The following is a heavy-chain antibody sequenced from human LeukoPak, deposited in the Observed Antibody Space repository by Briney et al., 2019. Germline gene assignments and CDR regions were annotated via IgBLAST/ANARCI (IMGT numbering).Heavy chain of an antibody. D-gene: IGHD6-13*01. V-gene: IGHV3-30*04. CDR3: AKDGGPFAAAGPLRAFDI. CDR2: ISYDGSKK. J-gene: IGHJ3*02. CDR1: GFTFDRYA. Sequence: GGSLRLSCAGSGFTFDRYAMHWVRQAPGKGLEWLSIISYDGSKKYDADSVKGRFSISRDNSKNTLYLQMNSLRAEDTAVYYCAKDGGPFAAAGPLRAFDIWGQGTMVTVSS.